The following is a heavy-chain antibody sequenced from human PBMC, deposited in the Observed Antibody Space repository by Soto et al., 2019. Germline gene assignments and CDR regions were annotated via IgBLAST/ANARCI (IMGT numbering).Heavy chain of an antibody. J-gene: IGHJ3*01. CDR2: ISGGSTII. V-gene: IGHV3-21*06. Sequence: GGSLRLSCAASGFTFGAYNFNWVRQAPGKGLEWVSSISGGSTIIYYADSVKGRFTISRDNGKSSLYLQMNNLRGEDTAVYYCARGDGRYYDSCAFDFWGQGTMVTVSS. CDR3: ARGDGRYYDSCAFDF. CDR1: GFTFGAYN. D-gene: IGHD3-9*01.